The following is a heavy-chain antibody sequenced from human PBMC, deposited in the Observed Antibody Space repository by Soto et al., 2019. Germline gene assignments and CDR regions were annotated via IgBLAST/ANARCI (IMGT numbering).Heavy chain of an antibody. V-gene: IGHV1-69*08. CDR2: IIPILGIA. J-gene: IGHJ3*02. CDR1: GGTFSSYT. CDR3: ARDDYGDYPYAFDI. D-gene: IGHD4-17*01. Sequence: QVQLVQSGAEVKKPGSSVKVSCKASGGTFSSYTISWVRQAPGQGLEWMGRIIPILGIANYAQKFQGRVTITADKSTSTAYMELSSLRSEYTAVYYCARDDYGDYPYAFDIWGQGTMVTVSS.